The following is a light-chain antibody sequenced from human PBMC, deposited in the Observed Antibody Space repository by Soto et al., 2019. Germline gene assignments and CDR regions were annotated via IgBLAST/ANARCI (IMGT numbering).Light chain of an antibody. Sequence: QSVLTQAPSASGTPGQRGTISCSGSSLNIGSNYVYWYQQLPGTAPKLVIYKYDQRPSGVTDRFSGSKSGTSASLAISGLRSEDEADYYCASWDDILRGWVFGGGAKVTVL. J-gene: IGLJ3*02. V-gene: IGLV1-47*01. CDR2: KYD. CDR3: ASWDDILRGWV. CDR1: SLNIGSNY.